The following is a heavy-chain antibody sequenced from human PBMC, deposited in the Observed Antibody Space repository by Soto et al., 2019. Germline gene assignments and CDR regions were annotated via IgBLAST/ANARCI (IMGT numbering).Heavy chain of an antibody. V-gene: IGHV3-7*01. J-gene: IGHJ3*02. CDR3: ASYIVVVVAARDAFDI. CDR2: IKQDGSEK. Sequence: GGSLRLSCAASGFTFSSYWMSWVRQAPGKGLEWVANIKQDGSEKYYVDSVKGRFTISRDNAKNSLYLQMNSLRAEDTAVYYCASYIVVVVAARDAFDIWGQGTMVTVSS. CDR1: GFTFSSYW. D-gene: IGHD2-15*01.